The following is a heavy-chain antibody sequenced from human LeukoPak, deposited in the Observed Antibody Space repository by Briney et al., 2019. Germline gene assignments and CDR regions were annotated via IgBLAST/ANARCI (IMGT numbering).Heavy chain of an antibody. CDR1: GYTFTSYY. CDR3: ARSNYYYMDA. V-gene: IGHV1-69*06. J-gene: IGHJ6*03. CDR2: IIPIFGTA. Sequence: GASVKVSCKASGYTFTSYYMHWVRQAPGQGLEWMGGIIPIFGTANYAQKFQGRVTITADKSTSTAYMELSSLRSEDTAVYYCARSNYYYMDAWGKGTTVTVSS.